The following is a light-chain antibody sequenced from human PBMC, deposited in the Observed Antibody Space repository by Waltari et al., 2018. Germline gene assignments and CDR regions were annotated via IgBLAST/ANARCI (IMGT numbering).Light chain of an antibody. V-gene: IGKV3D-15*01. CDR3: QHYDHGPPIT. J-gene: IGKJ5*01. Sequence: DIVMTQSPATRSVSPGERATLSCRASQSISTNLAWYQQKPGQAPRLLIYGASIRATGIPARFSGSVSGTEFTLTISSLQSEDFAVYYCQHYDHGPPITFGQGTRLEIK. CDR2: GAS. CDR1: QSISTN.